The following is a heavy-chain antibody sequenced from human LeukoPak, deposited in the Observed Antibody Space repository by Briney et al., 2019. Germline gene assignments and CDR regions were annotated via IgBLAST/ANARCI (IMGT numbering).Heavy chain of an antibody. Sequence: GGSLRLSCAASGFTFSSYSMHWVRQAPGKGLEWVSSISSSSYYIYYADSVKGRFTISRDNPKNSLYLLMNSLRADDTAVYYCARDPDSSSWFDFWGQGTLVTVSS. D-gene: IGHD6-13*01. CDR3: ARDPDSSSWFDF. V-gene: IGHV3-21*01. CDR1: GFTFSSYS. J-gene: IGHJ4*02. CDR2: ISSSSYYI.